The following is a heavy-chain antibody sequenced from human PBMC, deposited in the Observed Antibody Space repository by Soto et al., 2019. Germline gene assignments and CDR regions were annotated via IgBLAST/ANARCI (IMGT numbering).Heavy chain of an antibody. D-gene: IGHD2-15*01. CDR2: ISSSSSYI. Sequence: PGGSLRLSCAASGFTFSSYSMNWVRQAPGKGLEWVSSISSSSSYIYYADSVKGRFTISRDNAKNSLYLQMNSLRAEDTAVYYCATPLDRYCSGGSCYSGMDYWGQGTLVTVSS. CDR3: ATPLDRYCSGGSCYSGMDY. V-gene: IGHV3-21*01. CDR1: GFTFSSYS. J-gene: IGHJ4*02.